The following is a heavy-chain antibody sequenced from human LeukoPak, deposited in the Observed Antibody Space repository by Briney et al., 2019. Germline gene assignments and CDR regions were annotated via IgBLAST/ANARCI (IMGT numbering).Heavy chain of an antibody. V-gene: IGHV1-2*02. Sequence: GASVTAPGKASGYTFTADYLDWVRQAPGQGLEWMRWINPNTGGTNYAQKFQGRVTMTRDTSISTAYMELSSLRSDDTAVYYCARWAVAGSVYWFDPWGQGTLVTVSS. D-gene: IGHD6-19*01. CDR3: ARWAVAGSVYWFDP. CDR2: INPNTGGT. CDR1: GYTFTADY. J-gene: IGHJ5*02.